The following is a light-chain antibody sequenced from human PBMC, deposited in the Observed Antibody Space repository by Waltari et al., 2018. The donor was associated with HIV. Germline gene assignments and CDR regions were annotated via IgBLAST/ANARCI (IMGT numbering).Light chain of an antibody. J-gene: IGKJ1*01. CDR1: QSVSSSY. V-gene: IGKV3-20*01. Sequence: EIVLTQSPGTLSLSPGERATLSCRARQSVSSSYLVWYQQKPGQAPRLLIYGASSRATGIPDRFSGSGSGTDFTLTIRRLEPEDFAVYYCQQYGSSPWTFGQGTKVKIK. CDR2: GAS. CDR3: QQYGSSPWT.